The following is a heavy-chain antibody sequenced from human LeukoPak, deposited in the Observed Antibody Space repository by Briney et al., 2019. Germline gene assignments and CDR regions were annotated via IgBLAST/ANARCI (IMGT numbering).Heavy chain of an antibody. V-gene: IGHV4-4*07. D-gene: IGHD2-21*02. CDR1: GGSISSYY. Sequence: SETLSLTCTVSGGSISSYYWSWIRQPAGKGLEWIGRIYTSGSTNYNPSLKSRATMSVDTSKNQFSLKLSSVTAADTAVYYCARGGYCGGDCYSGWFDPWGQGTLVTVSS. CDR3: ARGGYCGGDCYSGWFDP. J-gene: IGHJ5*02. CDR2: IYTSGST.